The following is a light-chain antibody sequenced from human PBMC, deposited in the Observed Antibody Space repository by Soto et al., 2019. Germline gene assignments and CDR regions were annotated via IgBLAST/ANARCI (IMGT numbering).Light chain of an antibody. CDR2: AAS. Sequence: DIQMTQSPSSLSASVGDRVTITCRASQSISSYLNWYQQKPGKAPKLLIYAASSLQSGVPSRFSGSGSGTDFTLTIRSLQPEDFATYYCKQSYSTPHTFGQGTRLEI. CDR1: QSISSY. V-gene: IGKV1-39*01. CDR3: KQSYSTPHT. J-gene: IGKJ5*01.